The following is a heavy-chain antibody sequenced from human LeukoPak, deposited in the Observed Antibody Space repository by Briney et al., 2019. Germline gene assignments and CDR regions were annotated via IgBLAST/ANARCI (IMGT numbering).Heavy chain of an antibody. CDR1: GFTVSSNY. V-gene: IGHV3-66*01. Sequence: GGSLRLSCAASGFTVSSNYMNWVRQAPGKGLEWVSVICSGGSTYYTDSVKGRFTISRDNSKNTLYLQMNSLRAEDTAVYFCANAQGYPYYFDYWGQGTLVTVSS. D-gene: IGHD3-16*02. CDR3: ANAQGYPYYFDY. J-gene: IGHJ4*02. CDR2: ICSGGST.